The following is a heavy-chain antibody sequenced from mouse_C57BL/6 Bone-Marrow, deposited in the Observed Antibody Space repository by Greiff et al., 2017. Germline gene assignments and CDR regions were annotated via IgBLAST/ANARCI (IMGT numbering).Heavy chain of an antibody. J-gene: IGHJ3*01. D-gene: IGHD1-1*01. CDR3: ASYYCPYRGFAY. V-gene: IGHV1-22*01. CDR2: INPNNDGT. Sequence: EVQLQQSGPELVKPGASVKMSCKASGYTFTDYNMHWVKQSHGKSLEWIGNINPNNDGTSYNQKFKGKATLTVNKSSSTAYLELRSLTSEDSAVYYCASYYCPYRGFAYWGQGTLVTVSA. CDR1: GYTFTDYN.